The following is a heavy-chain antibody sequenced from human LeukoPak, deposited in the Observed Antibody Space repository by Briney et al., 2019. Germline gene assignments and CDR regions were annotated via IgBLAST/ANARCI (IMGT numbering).Heavy chain of an antibody. J-gene: IGHJ4*02. D-gene: IGHD3-16*01. Sequence: PGGSLRLSCAASGFTFSNAWMSWVRQAPGKGLEWVSVIYSDGSTYYADSVKGRLTISRDNSKNTLFLQMNSLRAEDTAVYYCARHIWFDYWGQGTLVTVSS. CDR3: ARHIWFDY. V-gene: IGHV3-66*04. CDR1: GFTFSNAW. CDR2: IYSDGST.